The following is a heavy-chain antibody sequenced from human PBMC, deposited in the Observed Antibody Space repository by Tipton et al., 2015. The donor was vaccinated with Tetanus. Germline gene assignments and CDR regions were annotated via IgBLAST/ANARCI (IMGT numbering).Heavy chain of an antibody. CDR1: GFTFDDYA. D-gene: IGHD3-3*01. CDR2: ISWNSGSI. CDR3: AKDTAYRSGYYFPHNWFDP. V-gene: IGHV3-9*01. Sequence: SLRLSCAASGFTFDDYAMHWVRQAPGKGLEWVSGISWNSGSIGYADSVKGRFTISRDNAKNSLYLQMNSLRAEDTALYYCAKDTAYRSGYYFPHNWFDPWGQGTLVTVSS. J-gene: IGHJ5*02.